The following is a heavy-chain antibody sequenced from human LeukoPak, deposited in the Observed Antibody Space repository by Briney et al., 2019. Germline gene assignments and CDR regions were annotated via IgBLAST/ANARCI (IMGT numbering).Heavy chain of an antibody. D-gene: IGHD3-22*01. CDR3: ARGDPYCYDSSGYGYFDY. CDR1: GGSISSGSYY. CDR2: IYTSGST. V-gene: IGHV4-61*02. J-gene: IGHJ4*02. Sequence: PSETLSLTCTVSGGSISSGSYYWSWIRQPAGKGLEWIGRIYTSGSTNYNPSLKSRVTISVDTSKNQFSLKLSSVTAADTAVYYCARGDPYCYDSSGYGYFDYWGQGTLVTVSS.